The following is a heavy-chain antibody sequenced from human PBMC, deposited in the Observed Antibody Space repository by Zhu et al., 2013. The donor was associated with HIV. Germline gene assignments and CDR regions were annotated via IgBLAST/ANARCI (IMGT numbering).Heavy chain of an antibody. D-gene: IGHD5-12*01. CDR3: ATSPRRDGYNGADYFHH. V-gene: IGHV1-8*03. CDR2: MNPNSGNT. J-gene: IGHJ1*01. Sequence: QVQLVQSGAEVKKPGASMKVSCKASGYTFTSYDINWVRQATGQGLEWMGWMNPNSGNTDYAQKFQGRVTFTRNTSISTAYMELISLRSEDTAVYYCATSPRRDGYNGADYFHHWGQGTLVTVSS. CDR1: GYTFTSYD.